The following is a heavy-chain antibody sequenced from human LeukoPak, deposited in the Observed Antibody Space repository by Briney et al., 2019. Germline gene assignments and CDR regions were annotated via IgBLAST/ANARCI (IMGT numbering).Heavy chain of an antibody. D-gene: IGHD2-15*01. CDR1: GGSISSYY. CDR3: ARGSVAAAY. CDR2: IYYSGST. J-gene: IGHJ4*02. Sequence: SETLSLTCTVSGGSISSYYWSSIRQPPGKGLEWIGYIYYSGSTNYNPSLKSRVAISVDTSKNQFSLKLSSVTAADTAVYYCARGSVAAAYWGQGTLVTVSS. V-gene: IGHV4-59*01.